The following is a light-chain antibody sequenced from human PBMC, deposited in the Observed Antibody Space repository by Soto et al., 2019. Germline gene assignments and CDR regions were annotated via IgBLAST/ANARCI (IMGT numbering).Light chain of an antibody. Sequence: DIQMTQSPATLSASVGDRVTITCRASQSVRSWLAWYQQKPGTAPKLLIFDASRLESGVPSRFSGSASGTEFTLTISSLQPDDFATYYCQQYDNYPLTFGGGTKA. J-gene: IGKJ4*01. CDR1: QSVRSW. V-gene: IGKV1-5*01. CDR3: QQYDNYPLT. CDR2: DAS.